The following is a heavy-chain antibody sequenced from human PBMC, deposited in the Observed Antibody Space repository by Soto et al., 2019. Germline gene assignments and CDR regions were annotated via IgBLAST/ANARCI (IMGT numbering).Heavy chain of an antibody. CDR1: GYTFTSYC. CDR3: ARRRSNVYAMDV. V-gene: IGHV1-18*01. D-gene: IGHD3-16*01. J-gene: IGHJ6*02. CDR2: ISVRNGKT. Sequence: GTSLKVCCKASGYTFTSYCLNCVRQAPGQGLEWMAWISVRNGKTNYAQKVQDRVTVTTDTSTSTAYMELRSLTSDDTVVYYCARRRSNVYAMDVWGQGTTVTVSS.